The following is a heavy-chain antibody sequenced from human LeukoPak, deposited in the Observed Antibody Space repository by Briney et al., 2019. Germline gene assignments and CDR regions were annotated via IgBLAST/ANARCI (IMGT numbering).Heavy chain of an antibody. CDR2: IKQDGSEE. V-gene: IGHV3-7*01. J-gene: IGHJ4*02. CDR1: GFTFSLYW. Sequence: GGSLRLSCVVSGFTFSLYWMNWVRQAPGKGLEWVANIKQDGSEEYYVDSVKGRFTISRDNAKNSLYLQMNSLRVEDTAVYYCVRTVVVTAIQHFDYWGQGTLVTVSS. D-gene: IGHD2-21*02. CDR3: VRTVVVTAIQHFDY.